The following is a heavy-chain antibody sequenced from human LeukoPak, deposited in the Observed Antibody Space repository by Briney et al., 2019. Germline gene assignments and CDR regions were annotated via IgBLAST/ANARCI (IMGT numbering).Heavy chain of an antibody. CDR1: GFTFSTFA. CDR2: IFPSGGEI. D-gene: IGHD2-8*02. J-gene: IGHJ4*02. V-gene: IGHV3-23*01. Sequence: PGETLRLSCAASGFTFSTFAVIWVRQPPGKGLEWVSSIFPSGGEIHYADSVRGRFTISRDNSKSTLSLQMNSLRAEDTAIYYCATYRQVLLPFESWGQGTLVTVSS. CDR3: ATYRQVLLPFES.